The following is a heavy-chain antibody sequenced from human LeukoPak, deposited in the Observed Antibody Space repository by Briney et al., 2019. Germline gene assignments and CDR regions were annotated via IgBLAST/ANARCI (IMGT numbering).Heavy chain of an antibody. D-gene: IGHD1-14*01. CDR3: ARDRPASYWYFDL. Sequence: SETLSLTCTVSGGSISSYYWSWIRQPPGKGLEWVGHIYYLGSTNYNPSLKSRVTISIDTSKNYFSLKLNSVIAADTAVYYCARDRPASYWYFDLWGRGTLVTVSS. CDR1: GGSISSYY. CDR2: IYYLGST. V-gene: IGHV4-59*01. J-gene: IGHJ2*01.